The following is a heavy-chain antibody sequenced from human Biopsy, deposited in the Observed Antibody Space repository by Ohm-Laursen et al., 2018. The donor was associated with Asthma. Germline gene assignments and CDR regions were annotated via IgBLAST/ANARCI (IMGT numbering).Heavy chain of an antibody. V-gene: IGHV3-53*01. CDR3: ARGDSSNWSHYYFDY. D-gene: IGHD3-22*01. J-gene: IGHJ4*02. Sequence: SLRLSCAASEFAVSRDHMFWVRQAPGKGLEWVSVIYSGGTSHTADSVRGRLTISRDYSKSTLYLQMHSLRAEDTAVYYCARGDSSNWSHYYFDYWGQGTLVTVSS. CDR2: IYSGGTS. CDR1: EFAVSRDH.